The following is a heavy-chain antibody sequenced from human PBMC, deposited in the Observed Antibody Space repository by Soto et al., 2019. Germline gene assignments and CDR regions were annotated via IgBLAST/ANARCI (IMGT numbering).Heavy chain of an antibody. CDR1: GFTFSSYA. D-gene: IGHD3-10*01. CDR2: VRGNGLST. V-gene: IGHV3-23*01. J-gene: IGHJ6*02. CDR3: AKVQGRGSGLYYFYFYGMDV. Sequence: EVQLLESGGGLIQPGGSLRLSCAASGFTFSSYALSWVRQAPGKGLQCVSTVRGNGLSTYYADSVKGRFTISRDNSRDTLYLQMKGRRAEDTAVSYGAKVQGRGSGLYYFYFYGMDVWGQGTTVTVSS.